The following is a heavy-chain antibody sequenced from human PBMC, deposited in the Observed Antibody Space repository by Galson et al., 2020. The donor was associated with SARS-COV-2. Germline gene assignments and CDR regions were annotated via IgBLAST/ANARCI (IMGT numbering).Heavy chain of an antibody. Sequence: ESGPTLVKPTQTLTLTCTFSGFSLTTSGMCVNWIRQPPGKALEWLARIDWDGDKYYSTSLKTRLTISKDTSKNQVVLTMTDMDPVDTATYYCARIDSSGCRGNYWGQGTPVTDSS. J-gene: IGHJ4*02. CDR1: GFSLTTSGMC. CDR3: ARIDSSGCRGNY. CDR2: IDWDGDK. D-gene: IGHD6-19*01. V-gene: IGHV2-70*11.